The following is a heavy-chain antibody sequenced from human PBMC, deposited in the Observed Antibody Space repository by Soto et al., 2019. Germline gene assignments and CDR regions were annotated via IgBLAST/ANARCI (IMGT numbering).Heavy chain of an antibody. J-gene: IGHJ5*02. CDR2: IYYSGST. CDR3: ARADKTTVTGHNWFDP. Sequence: SETLSLTCTVSGGSISSGGYYWSWIRQHPGKGLEWIGYIYYSGSTYYNPSLKSRVTISVDTSKNQFSLKLSSVTAADTAVYYCARADKTTVTGHNWFDPWGQGTLVTVSS. D-gene: IGHD4-4*01. CDR1: GGSISSGGYY. V-gene: IGHV4-31*03.